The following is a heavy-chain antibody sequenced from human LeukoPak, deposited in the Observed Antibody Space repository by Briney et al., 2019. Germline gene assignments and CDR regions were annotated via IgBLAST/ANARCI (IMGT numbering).Heavy chain of an antibody. CDR2: LYSGGST. CDR1: GFTVSSSY. D-gene: IGHD1-26*01. Sequence: PGGSLRLSCAASGFTVSSSYMSWVRQAPGKGLEWVSVLYSGGSTYYADSVKGRFTISRDNSKNTLYLQMNSLRAEDTAVYYCARSHRGSTSLSFDIWGQGTKVTVSS. J-gene: IGHJ3*02. V-gene: IGHV3-53*01. CDR3: ARSHRGSTSLSFDI.